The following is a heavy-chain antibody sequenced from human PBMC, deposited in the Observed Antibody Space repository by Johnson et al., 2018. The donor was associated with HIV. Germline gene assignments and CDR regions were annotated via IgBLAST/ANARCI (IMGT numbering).Heavy chain of an antibody. J-gene: IGHJ3*02. D-gene: IGHD2-2*01. CDR3: AKDSYCSSTSCLGNAFDI. Sequence: SIGYADSVKGRFTISRDNAKNSLYLQMNSLRAEDTALYYCAKDSYCSSTSCLGNAFDIWGQGTMVTVSS. CDR2: SI. V-gene: IGHV3-9*01.